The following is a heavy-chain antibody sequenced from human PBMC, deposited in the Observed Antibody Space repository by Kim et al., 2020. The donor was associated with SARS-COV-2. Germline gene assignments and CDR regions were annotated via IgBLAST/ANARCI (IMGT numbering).Heavy chain of an antibody. Sequence: ASVKVSCKASGYTFTSYAMHWVRQAPGQRLEWMGWINAGNGNTKYSQKFQGRVTITRDTSASTAYMELSSLRSEDTAVYYCARDIEVVVTANNWFDPWGQGTLVTVSS. J-gene: IGHJ5*02. V-gene: IGHV1-3*01. CDR2: INAGNGNT. D-gene: IGHD2-21*02. CDR1: GYTFTSYA. CDR3: ARDIEVVVTANNWFDP.